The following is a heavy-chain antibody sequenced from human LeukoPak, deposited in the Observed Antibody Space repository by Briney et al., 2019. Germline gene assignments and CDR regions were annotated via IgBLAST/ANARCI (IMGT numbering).Heavy chain of an antibody. J-gene: IGHJ4*02. CDR3: ARDEWGATDY. Sequence: GGSLRLSCAASGFTFSDYYMSWIRQAPGKGLEWVSSISTSSSYIYYADSVKGRFTISRDNAKNTLYLQMGSLRTEDMAVYYCARDEWGATDYWGQGTLVTVSS. V-gene: IGHV3-11*06. CDR1: GFTFSDYY. D-gene: IGHD1-26*01. CDR2: ISTSSSYI.